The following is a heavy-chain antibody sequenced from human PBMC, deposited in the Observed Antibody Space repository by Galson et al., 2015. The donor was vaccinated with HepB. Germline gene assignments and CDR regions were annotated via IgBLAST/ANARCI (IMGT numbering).Heavy chain of an antibody. CDR3: ARDFPGSWSWFDP. Sequence: SLRLSCAASGFTFSDYYMSWIRQAPGKGLEWVSYISSSSSYTNYADSVKGRFTISRDNAKNSLYLQMNSLRAEDTAVYYCARDFPGSWSWFDPWGQGTLVTVSS. CDR1: GFTFSDYY. J-gene: IGHJ5*02. CDR2: ISSSSSYT. V-gene: IGHV3-11*06. D-gene: IGHD6-13*01.